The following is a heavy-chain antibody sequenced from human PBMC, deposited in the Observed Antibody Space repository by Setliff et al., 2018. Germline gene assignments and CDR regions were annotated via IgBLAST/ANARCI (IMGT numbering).Heavy chain of an antibody. V-gene: IGHV1-18*01. Sequence: ASVKVSCKASGYTFSSYGISWVRQVPGQGLEWVGWISGNNGNTKYVQSLQGRVSMTTDTSTNTAYMELRSLTSDDTATYYCARSENCFSTHCSPYDYWGQGTLVTVSS. CDR2: ISGNNGNT. CDR1: GYTFSSYG. J-gene: IGHJ4*02. CDR3: ARSENCFSTHCSPYDY. D-gene: IGHD2-2*01.